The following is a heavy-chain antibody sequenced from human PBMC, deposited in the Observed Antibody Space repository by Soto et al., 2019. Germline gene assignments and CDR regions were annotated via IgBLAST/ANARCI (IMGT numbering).Heavy chain of an antibody. CDR3: ARAPPLLSLDYYDSSGTYDY. D-gene: IGHD3-22*01. CDR1: GFTFSSYA. Sequence: PGGSLRLSCAASGFTFSSYAMHWVRQAPGKGLEWVAVISYDGSNKYYADSVKGRFTISRDNSKNTLYLQMNSLRAEDTAVYYCARAPPLLSLDYYDSSGTYDYWGQGTLVTVSS. V-gene: IGHV3-30-3*01. J-gene: IGHJ4*02. CDR2: ISYDGSNK.